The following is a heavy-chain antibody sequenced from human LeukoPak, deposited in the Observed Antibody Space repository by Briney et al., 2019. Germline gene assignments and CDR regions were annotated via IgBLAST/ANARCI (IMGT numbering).Heavy chain of an antibody. CDR2: IYPGDSDT. CDR3: ARQGEMATIWDAFDI. J-gene: IGHJ3*02. V-gene: IGHV5-51*01. D-gene: IGHD5-24*01. CDR1: GYSFTSCW. Sequence: GESLKISCKGSGYSFTSCWIGWVRQMPGKGLEWMGIIYPGDSDTRYSPSFQGQVTISADKSISTAYLQWSSLKASDTAMYYCARQGEMATIWDAFDIWGQGTMVTVSS.